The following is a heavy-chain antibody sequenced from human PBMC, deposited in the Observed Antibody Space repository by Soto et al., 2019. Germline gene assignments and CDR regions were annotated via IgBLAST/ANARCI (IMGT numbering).Heavy chain of an antibody. V-gene: IGHV3-23*01. CDR1: GFTFSSYA. D-gene: IGHD2-15*01. Sequence: DVQLLESGGHLVQPGGSLRLSCAASGFTFSSYAMSWVRQAPGKWLEWVSSVSAGGDMTYYSDSVKGRFTICRDNSNNVLFLQMNILRIEDTALYYCARGDRGGSGSPASYYYSGLDVWGQGTTVTVS. CDR3: ARGDRGGSGSPASYYYSGLDV. J-gene: IGHJ6*02. CDR2: VSAGGDMT.